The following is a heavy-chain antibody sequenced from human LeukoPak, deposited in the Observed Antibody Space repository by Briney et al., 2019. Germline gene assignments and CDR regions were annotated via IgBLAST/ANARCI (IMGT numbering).Heavy chain of an antibody. J-gene: IGHJ4*02. CDR3: ARGRQPLDY. CDR2: ISSSSSTI. D-gene: IGHD6-13*01. Sequence: PGGSMRLSCAASGFTFSSYSMNWVRQAPGKGLEWVSYISSSSSTIYYADSVKGRFTISRDNAKNSLYLQMNSLRAEHTAVYYCARGRQPLDYRGQGTLVTVSS. V-gene: IGHV3-48*01. CDR1: GFTFSSYS.